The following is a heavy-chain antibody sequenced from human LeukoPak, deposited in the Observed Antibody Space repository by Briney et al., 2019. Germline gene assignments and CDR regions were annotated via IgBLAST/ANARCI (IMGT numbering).Heavy chain of an antibody. CDR1: GGSISSSNYY. D-gene: IGHD1-26*01. CDR3: ARNASDSGTSYFDY. CDR2: IYYSGST. Sequence: SETLSLTCTVSGGSISSSNYYWGWIRQPPGKGLEWIGGIYYSGSTSYNPSLKSRVTISVDTSKNQFSLKLDSVTAADTAVYYCARNASDSGTSYFDYWGQGTPVTVSS. V-gene: IGHV4-39*01. J-gene: IGHJ4*02.